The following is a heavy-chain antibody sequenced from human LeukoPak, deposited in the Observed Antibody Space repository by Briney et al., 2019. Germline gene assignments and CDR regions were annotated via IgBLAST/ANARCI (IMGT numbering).Heavy chain of an antibody. J-gene: IGHJ3*02. Sequence: ASVKVSCKASGYTFTNYAISWVRQAPGQGLEWMGWISAYNGNTNYAQNVQGRVTMTTDTSTSTAYMELRSLRSDDTAVYYCARGPPGTLEVVNVFDIWGQGTLVTVSS. CDR3: ARGPPGTLEVVNVFDI. V-gene: IGHV1-18*01. D-gene: IGHD2-21*01. CDR2: ISAYNGNT. CDR1: GYTFTNYA.